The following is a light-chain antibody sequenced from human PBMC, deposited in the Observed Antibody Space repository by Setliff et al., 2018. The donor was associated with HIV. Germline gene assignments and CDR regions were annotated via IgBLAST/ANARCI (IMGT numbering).Light chain of an antibody. Sequence: QSALTQAASVSGSPGQSITISCTGTSSDVGGYDYVSWYQQHPGKAPQLMIYDVSKRPPGVSNRFSGSKSGNTASLTISGLQAEDEADYYCSSYTSSNTYVFGTGTKVTVL. CDR2: DVS. CDR3: SSYTSSNTYV. V-gene: IGLV2-14*01. CDR1: SSDVGGYDY. J-gene: IGLJ1*01.